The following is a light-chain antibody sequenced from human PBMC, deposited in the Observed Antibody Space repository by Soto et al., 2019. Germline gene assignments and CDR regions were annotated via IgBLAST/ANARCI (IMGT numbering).Light chain of an antibody. V-gene: IGLV2-8*01. CDR1: KSDIGVYDF. Sequence: QSVLTQPPSASGSPGQSVTISCTGTKSDIGVYDFVSWYQHHPGKAPRLIIYEVVQRPSGVPDRFSGSKSGNTASLTVSGLQAADEADYFCKSYAGSNNYVFGSGKKVTV. J-gene: IGLJ1*01. CDR2: EVV. CDR3: KSYAGSNNYV.